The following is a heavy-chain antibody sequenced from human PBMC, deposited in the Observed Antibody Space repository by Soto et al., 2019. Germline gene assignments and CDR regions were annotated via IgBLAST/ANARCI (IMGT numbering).Heavy chain of an antibody. CDR1: GYTFTSYY. CDR3: ARVSFMTTVTTWSLDYYYYYMDV. CDR2: INPSGGST. J-gene: IGHJ6*03. Sequence: GASVKVSCKASGYTFTSYYMHWVRQAPGQGLEWMGIINPSGGSTSYAQKFQGRVTMTRDTSTSTVYMELSSLRSEDTAVYYCARVSFMTTVTTWSLDYYYYYMDVWGKGTTVTVSS. V-gene: IGHV1-46*03. D-gene: IGHD4-4*01.